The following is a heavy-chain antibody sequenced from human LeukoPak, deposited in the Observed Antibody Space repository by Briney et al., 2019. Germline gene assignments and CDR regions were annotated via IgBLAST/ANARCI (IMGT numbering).Heavy chain of an antibody. CDR1: GGSISSGGYY. CDR3: ARGWQPLLPDY. CDR2: IYYSGST. J-gene: IGHJ4*02. V-gene: IGHV4-31*03. D-gene: IGHD2-15*01. Sequence: SETLSLTCTVSGGSISSGGYYWSWLRQHPGKGLEWIGYIYYSGSTYYNPSLKSRVTISVDTSKNQFSLKLSSVTAADTAVYYCARGWQPLLPDYWGQGTLVTVSS.